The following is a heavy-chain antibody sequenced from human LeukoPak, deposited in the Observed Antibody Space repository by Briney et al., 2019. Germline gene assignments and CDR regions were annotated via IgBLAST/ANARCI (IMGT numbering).Heavy chain of an antibody. CDR3: AKSLGVRGYIRYKGFDQ. J-gene: IGHJ4*02. D-gene: IGHD3-16*02. CDR2: LGGSDGDS. V-gene: IGHV3-23*01. Sequence: GGSLRLSCAASGFTFNSFAMNWVRQAPGQGLEWVSSLGGSDGDSHYADFVKGRFTISRDNSKNTLHLQMNSLRAEDTAVYYCAKSLGVRGYIRYKGFDQWGQGTLVTVSS. CDR1: GFTFNSFA.